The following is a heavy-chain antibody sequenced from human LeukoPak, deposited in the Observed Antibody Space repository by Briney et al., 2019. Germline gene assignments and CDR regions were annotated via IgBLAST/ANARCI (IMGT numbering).Heavy chain of an antibody. CDR2: ISGSGGST. J-gene: IGHJ4*02. Sequence: PGGSLRLSCAASGFTFSSYAMSWVRQAPGKGLEWVSAISGSGGSTYYADSVKGRFTISRDNSKSTLYLQMNSLRAEDTAVYYCARGPKRWELQPTGYWGQGTLVTVSS. CDR1: GFTFSSYA. CDR3: ARGPKRWELQPTGY. V-gene: IGHV3-23*01. D-gene: IGHD1-26*01.